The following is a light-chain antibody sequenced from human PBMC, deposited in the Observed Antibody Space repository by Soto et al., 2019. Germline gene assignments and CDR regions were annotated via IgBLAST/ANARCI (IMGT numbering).Light chain of an antibody. CDR3: SSFSSSSTLVV. J-gene: IGLJ2*01. CDR2: DVS. Sequence: QSALTQPAAMSGSPGQSITISCTGTSSDVGGYKYVSWYQLHPGKAPKLMIYDVSNRPSGVSNRFSGAKSGNTASLTISGLQAEDEADYYCSSFSSSSTLVVFGGGTKLTVL. CDR1: SSDVGGYKY. V-gene: IGLV2-14*03.